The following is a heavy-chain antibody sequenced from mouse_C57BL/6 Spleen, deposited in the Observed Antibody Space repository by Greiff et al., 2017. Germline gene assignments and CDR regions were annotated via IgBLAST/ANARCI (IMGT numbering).Heavy chain of an antibody. D-gene: IGHD2-1*01. CDR1: GYTFTSYW. V-gene: IGHV1-7*01. Sequence: QVHVQQSGAELARPGASVKLSCKASGYTFTSYWMHWVKQRPGQGLEWIGYINPSSGYTKYNQKFKDKATLTADKSSSTAYMQLSSLTYEDSAVYDCRVFYYGNCFVFDYWGQGTTLTVSS. CDR3: RVFYYGNCFVFDY. CDR2: INPSSGYT. J-gene: IGHJ2*01.